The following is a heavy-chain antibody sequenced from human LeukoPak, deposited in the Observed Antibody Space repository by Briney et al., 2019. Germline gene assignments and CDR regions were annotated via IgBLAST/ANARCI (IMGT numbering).Heavy chain of an antibody. CDR3: ARAPVAQNWFDP. J-gene: IGHJ5*02. V-gene: IGHV1-18*01. D-gene: IGHD2-2*01. CDR1: GYTFNTYG. CDR2: ISAYNANT. Sequence: GASVKVSCKASGYTFNTYGITWVRQAPGQGLEWMGWISAYNANTNYAQKLQGRVTMTTDTSTSTAYMELRSLTSDDTAVYYCARAPVAQNWFDPWGPGTLVTVSS.